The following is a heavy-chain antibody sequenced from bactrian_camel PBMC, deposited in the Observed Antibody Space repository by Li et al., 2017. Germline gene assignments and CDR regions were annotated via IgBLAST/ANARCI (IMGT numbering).Heavy chain of an antibody. D-gene: IGHD6*01. CDR2: VAADGST. CDR3: ALDSGSRPSRTALLPYDYNY. CDR1: GFTYSPYC. J-gene: IGHJ4*01. Sequence: HVQLVESGGGSAQVGGSLKLSCEFSGFTYSPYCLGWFRQVPGKEREGVAAVAADGSTTYAEFVKGRFTISKDNAKKTLYLQLNSLKPEDTGMYYCALDSGSRPSRTALLPYDYNYWGQGTQVTVS. V-gene: IGHV3S55*01.